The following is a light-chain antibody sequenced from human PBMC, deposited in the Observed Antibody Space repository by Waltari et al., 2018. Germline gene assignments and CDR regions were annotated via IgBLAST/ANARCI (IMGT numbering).Light chain of an antibody. V-gene: IGLV3-1*01. Sequence: SYEVTQPPSVSVSPGQPATITLSGDELAEKNPRWYQKRPGQSPVLLLYQGNKRPSGTPDRFSGSNSGNTVTLTITGALAVDEADYYCQAWVSNTAVVFGGGTKLTVL. CDR3: QAWVSNTAVV. CDR1: ELAEKN. CDR2: QGN. J-gene: IGLJ2*01.